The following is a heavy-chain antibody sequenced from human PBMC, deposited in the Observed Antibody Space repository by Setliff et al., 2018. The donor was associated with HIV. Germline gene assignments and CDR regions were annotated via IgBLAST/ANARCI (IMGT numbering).Heavy chain of an antibody. CDR1: RFTFSNYA. V-gene: IGHV3-30*04. CDR3: ARSRAAGFDY. J-gene: IGHJ4*02. D-gene: IGHD6-13*01. CDR2: ISHDGSSSSTI. Sequence: PGGSLRLSCAASRFTFSNYAMHWVRQAPGKGLEWVALISHDGSSSSTIYYADSVKGRFTISRDNAKNSLYLQMNSLRAEDTAVYYCARSRAAGFDYWGQGTLVTVSS.